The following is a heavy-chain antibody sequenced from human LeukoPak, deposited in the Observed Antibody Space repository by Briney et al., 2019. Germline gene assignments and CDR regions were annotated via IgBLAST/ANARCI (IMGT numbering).Heavy chain of an antibody. CDR2: IYYSGST. CDR1: GGSISSYY. CDR3: ASSLRFLEWYAFDI. D-gene: IGHD3-3*01. Sequence: SETLSLTCTVSGGSISSYYWSWIRQPPGKGLEWIGYIYYSGSTNYNPSLKSRVTISVDTSKNQFSLKLSSVTAADTAVYYCASSLRFLEWYAFDIWGQGTMVTVSS. V-gene: IGHV4-59*01. J-gene: IGHJ3*02.